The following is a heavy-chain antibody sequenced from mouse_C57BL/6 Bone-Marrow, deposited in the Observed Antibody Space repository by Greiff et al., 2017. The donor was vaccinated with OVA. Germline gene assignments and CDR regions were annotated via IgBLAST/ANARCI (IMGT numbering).Heavy chain of an antibody. CDR2: VYPSDSYT. CDR3: ARLRAYY. CDR1: CYPFTSYW. Sequence: QVQLQQPGAELVRPGTSVKLSCKASCYPFTSYWVHWVKPRPGPGLDLDGVVYPSDSYTNYNQKFKGKATLTVDTSSSTAYMQLSSLTSEDSAVYYCARLRAYYWGQGTLVTVSA. D-gene: IGHD3-3*01. V-gene: IGHV1-59*01. J-gene: IGHJ3*01.